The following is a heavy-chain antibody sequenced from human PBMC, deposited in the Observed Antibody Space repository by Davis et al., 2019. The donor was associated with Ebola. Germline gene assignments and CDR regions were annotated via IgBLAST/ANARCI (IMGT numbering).Heavy chain of an antibody. J-gene: IGHJ3*02. CDR2: IYSGGST. CDR3: ARPYSSGLNDAFDI. CDR1: GFTVSSNY. D-gene: IGHD6-19*01. V-gene: IGHV3-66*01. Sequence: GESLKISCAASGFTVSSNYMSWVRQAPGKGLEWVSVIYSGGSTYYADSVKGRFTISRDNSKNTLYLQMNSLRAEDTAVYYCARPYSSGLNDAFDIWGQGTMVTVSS.